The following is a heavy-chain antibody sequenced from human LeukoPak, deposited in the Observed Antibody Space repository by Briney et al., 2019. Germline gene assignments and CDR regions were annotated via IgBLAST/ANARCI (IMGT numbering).Heavy chain of an antibody. V-gene: IGHV3-23*01. CDR2: XSGSGGST. CDR3: AKEDLYGSVKWFDP. J-gene: IGHJ5*02. D-gene: IGHD3-10*01. Sequence: GGSLRLSCAASGFTFSSYAMTWVRQAPGKGLXXXXXXSGSGGSTYYADSVKGRFTISRDNSKNTLYLQMNSLRAEDTAVYYCAKEDLYGSVKWFDPWGQGTLVTVSS. CDR1: GFTFSSYA.